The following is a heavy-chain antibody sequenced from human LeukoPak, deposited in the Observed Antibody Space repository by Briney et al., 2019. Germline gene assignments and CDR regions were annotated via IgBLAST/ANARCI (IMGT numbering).Heavy chain of an antibody. CDR3: AKDLNDYDYYDSSGPF. CDR1: GFTFGSYA. CDR2: ISGSGGST. V-gene: IGHV3-23*01. Sequence: GGSLRLSCAASGFTFGSYAMSWVRQAPGKGLEWVSAISGSGGSTYYADSVKGRFTISRDNSKNTLYLQMNSLRAEDTAVYYCAKDLNDYDYYDSSGPFWGQGTMVTVSS. D-gene: IGHD3-22*01. J-gene: IGHJ3*01.